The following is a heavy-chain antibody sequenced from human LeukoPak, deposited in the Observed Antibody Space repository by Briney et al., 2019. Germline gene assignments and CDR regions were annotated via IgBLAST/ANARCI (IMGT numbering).Heavy chain of an antibody. Sequence: HPGGSLRLSCAASGFTFSNYWMSWVRQAPGKGREWVANIKQDGSESHYVDSVKGRFAISRDNAKNSLFLQMHSLRAEDTAVYYCARSRRLQPYYFDYWGQGTLVTVSS. CDR1: GFTFSNYW. J-gene: IGHJ4*02. D-gene: IGHD5-12*01. CDR2: IKQDGSES. CDR3: ARSRRLQPYYFDY. V-gene: IGHV3-7*01.